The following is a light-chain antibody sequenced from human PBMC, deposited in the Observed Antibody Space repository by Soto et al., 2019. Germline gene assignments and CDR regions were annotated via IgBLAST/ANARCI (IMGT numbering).Light chain of an antibody. J-gene: IGLJ3*02. CDR1: SGYSTYA. Sequence: QAVVTQSPSASASLGASVKLTCTLSSGYSTYAIAWHQQQSEKGPRFLMKINYDGTHSKGDGFFDRFSGSSSGAERHLTISSLQSDDEADYYCQSLGTGIQVFGVGTMLTVL. CDR2: INYDGTH. V-gene: IGLV4-69*01. CDR3: QSLGTGIQV.